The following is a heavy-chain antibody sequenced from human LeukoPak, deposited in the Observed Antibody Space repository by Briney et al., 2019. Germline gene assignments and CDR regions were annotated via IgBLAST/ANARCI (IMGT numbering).Heavy chain of an antibody. D-gene: IGHD3-22*01. Sequence: GGSLRLSCAASGFAFSTYSMNWVRQPPGQGLKWVASTSLNSAAIYYADSVRGRFTISRDNAKNSLHLQMDSLRAEDTAIYYCTKHITTDATTPFYYGMDVWGQGTTVTVSS. CDR3: TKHITTDATTPFYYGMDV. J-gene: IGHJ6*02. CDR1: GFAFSTYS. CDR2: TSLNSAAI. V-gene: IGHV3-21*01.